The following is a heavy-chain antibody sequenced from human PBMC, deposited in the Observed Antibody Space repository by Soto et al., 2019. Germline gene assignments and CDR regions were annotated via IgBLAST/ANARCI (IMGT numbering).Heavy chain of an antibody. D-gene: IGHD3-16*01. V-gene: IGHV3-74*01. CDR3: ASNYAYAEGYYWYGIDV. CDR1: GFTFSRYW. Sequence: EVQLVESGGGLVLPGGSLRLSCAASGFTFSRYWMHWVRQAPGKGLVLVSRISSYGSETHYADSVKGRFTISRDNAKNTLYLQMKSLRADDKAVYYCASNYAYAEGYYWYGIDVWGQGTTVTVSS. CDR2: ISSYGSET. J-gene: IGHJ6*02.